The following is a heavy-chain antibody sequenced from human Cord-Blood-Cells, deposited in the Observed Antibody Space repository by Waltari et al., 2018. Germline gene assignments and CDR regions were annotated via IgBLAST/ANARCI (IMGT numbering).Heavy chain of an antibody. CDR1: GYTFTSYG. J-gene: IGHJ4*02. V-gene: IGHV1-18*01. Sequence: KPGASVKVSCKASGYTFTSYGISWVRQAPGQGLEWMGWISAYNGNTNYAQKLQGRVTMTTDTSTSTAYMELRSLRSDDTAVYYCVRAPPSFSSGWYGEYDYWGQGTLVTVSS. CDR2: ISAYNGNT. D-gene: IGHD6-19*01. CDR3: VRAPPSFSSGWYGEYDY.